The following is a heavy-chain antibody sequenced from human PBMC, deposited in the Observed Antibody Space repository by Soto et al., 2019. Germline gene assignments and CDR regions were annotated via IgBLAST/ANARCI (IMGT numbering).Heavy chain of an antibody. J-gene: IGHJ4*02. Sequence: QLQLQESGSGLVKPSQTLSLTCAVSGGSISSGGYSWSWIRQPPAKGLEWIGYIFHSVTNYDNTSLKSRVTIAVDRSNNQYSLRLTSVTAEDTAVYYCARDVYNLGYVDYWGKGTPVTVAS. V-gene: IGHV4-30-2*01. CDR1: GGSISSGGYS. CDR3: ARDVYNLGYVDY. D-gene: IGHD1-1*01. CDR2: IFHSVTN.